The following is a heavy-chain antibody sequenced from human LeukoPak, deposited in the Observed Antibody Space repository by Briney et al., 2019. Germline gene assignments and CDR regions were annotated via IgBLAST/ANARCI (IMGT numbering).Heavy chain of an antibody. D-gene: IGHD4-23*01. Sequence: SETLSLTCIVSGDSITSYYWSWIRQPPGKGLEWIGNMFYSGTTNYNPSLKSRVNISVDTSKNQFSLNLNSVTAADTAVYYCARDPQRTTVVTRAFDYWGQGTLVTVSS. CDR3: ARDPQRTTVVTRAFDY. CDR2: MFYSGTT. V-gene: IGHV4-59*01. J-gene: IGHJ4*02. CDR1: GDSITSYY.